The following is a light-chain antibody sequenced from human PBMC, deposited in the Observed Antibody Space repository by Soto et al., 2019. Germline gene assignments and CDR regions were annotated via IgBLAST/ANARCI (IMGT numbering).Light chain of an antibody. CDR2: DAS. Sequence: DIQMTQSPSTLSASVGDRVTINCRASQSIRSRLAWYQQKPGKAPKFLIYDASSLESGVPPRFGGSGSGTEFTLTISSLQPDDFATYYCQQYNFYPLTFGGGTKVDI. CDR1: QSIRSR. J-gene: IGKJ4*01. CDR3: QQYNFYPLT. V-gene: IGKV1-5*01.